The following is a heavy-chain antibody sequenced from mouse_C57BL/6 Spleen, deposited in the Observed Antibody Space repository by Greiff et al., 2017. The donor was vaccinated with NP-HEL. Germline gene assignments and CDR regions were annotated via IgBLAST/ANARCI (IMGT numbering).Heavy chain of an antibody. Sequence: EVKLVESGGDLVKPGGSLKLSCAASGFTFSSYGMSWVRQTPDKRLEWVATISSGGSYTYYPDSVKGRFTISRDNAKNTLYLQMSSVKSEDTAMYYCARDGSWFAYWGQGTLVTVSA. CDR1: GFTFSSYG. D-gene: IGHD2-3*01. CDR3: ARDGSWFAY. V-gene: IGHV5-6*01. J-gene: IGHJ3*01. CDR2: ISSGGSYT.